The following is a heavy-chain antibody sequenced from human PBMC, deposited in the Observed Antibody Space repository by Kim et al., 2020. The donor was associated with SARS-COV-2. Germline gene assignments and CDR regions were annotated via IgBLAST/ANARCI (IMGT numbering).Heavy chain of an antibody. CDR1: GFTFSSYS. CDR2: ISSSSYI. CDR3: ARALHYYDSSGYYYAVGTKYYFDY. J-gene: IGHJ4*02. D-gene: IGHD3-22*01. Sequence: GGSLRLSCAASGFTFSSYSMNWVRQAPGKGLEWVSSISSSSYIYYADAVKGRFTISRDNAKNTLNLQMNSLRAEDTAVYYCARALHYYDSSGYYYAVGTKYYFDYWGQGTLVTVSS. V-gene: IGHV3-21*01.